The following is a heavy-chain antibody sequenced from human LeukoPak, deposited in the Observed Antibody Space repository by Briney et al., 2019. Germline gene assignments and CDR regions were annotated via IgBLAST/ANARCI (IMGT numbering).Heavy chain of an antibody. V-gene: IGHV3-53*01. CDR1: GFTVSSNY. CDR2: IYSGGST. Sequence: GGSLRLSCAASGFTVSSNYMSWVRQAPGKGLEWVSVIYSGGSTYYADSVKGRFTISRDNSRNTLYLQMNSLRAEDTAVYYCAELGITMIGGVWGKGTTVTISS. J-gene: IGHJ6*04. CDR3: AELGITMIGGV. D-gene: IGHD3-10*02.